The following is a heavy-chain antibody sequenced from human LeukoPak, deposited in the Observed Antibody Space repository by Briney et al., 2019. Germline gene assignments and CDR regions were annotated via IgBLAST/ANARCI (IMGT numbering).Heavy chain of an antibody. D-gene: IGHD3-10*01. J-gene: IGHJ5*02. CDR1: GGSVTTSSYY. V-gene: IGHV4-39*01. Sequence: ETLSLTCTVSGGSVTTSSYYWGWIRQPPGKGLEWIGSMSDSGSAFYNPSLKSRVSISVDTSKNQFSLRVTSVTAAHTALYYCARRSLREAYNRFDPWGQGTLVTVSS. CDR2: MSDSGSA. CDR3: ARRSLREAYNRFDP.